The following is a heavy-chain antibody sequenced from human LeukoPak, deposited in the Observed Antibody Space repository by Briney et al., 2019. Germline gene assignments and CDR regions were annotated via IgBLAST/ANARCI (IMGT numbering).Heavy chain of an antibody. CDR3: ARSQRYCSSTSCHFSFDY. Sequence: TSETLSLTCTVSGGPISSYHWSWIRQPPGKGLEWIGYIYTSGSTNYNPSLKSRVTILVDTSKNQFSLKLSSVTAADTAVYYCARSQRYCSSTSCHFSFDYWGQGTLVTVSS. D-gene: IGHD2-2*01. CDR2: IYTSGST. CDR1: GGPISSYH. V-gene: IGHV4-4*09. J-gene: IGHJ4*02.